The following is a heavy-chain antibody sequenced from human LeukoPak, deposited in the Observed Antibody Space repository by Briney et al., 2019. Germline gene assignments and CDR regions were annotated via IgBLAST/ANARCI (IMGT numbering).Heavy chain of an antibody. D-gene: IGHD3-22*01. Sequence: SETLSLPRSVSGYSIRSGYYWGWIRQPPEMGLEWIGSIYHTGSTYYNPSVKIRVTISVDTSKSQFSVKLSSVTAADTAVYYCARVPSTNYYDSSGYWGYFDYWGQGTLVTVSS. CDR2: IYHTGST. CDR3: ARVPSTNYYDSSGYWGYFDY. J-gene: IGHJ4*02. V-gene: IGHV4-38-2*02. CDR1: GYSIRSGYY.